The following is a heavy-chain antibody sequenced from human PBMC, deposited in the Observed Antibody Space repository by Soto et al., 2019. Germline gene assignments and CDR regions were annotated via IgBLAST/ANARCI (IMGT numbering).Heavy chain of an antibody. Sequence: SETLSLTCSVSGGSINYNSYYWGWIRQPPGKGLEWVGGIFYTGTTYYSPSLKDRVTISVDTSKNSFSLNLTSVTAADTAVYFCARLVVVAPVANAWGQGTLVTVYS. J-gene: IGHJ5*02. CDR1: GGSINYNSYY. V-gene: IGHV4-39*02. CDR2: IFYTGTT. CDR3: ARLVVVAPVANA. D-gene: IGHD2-2*01.